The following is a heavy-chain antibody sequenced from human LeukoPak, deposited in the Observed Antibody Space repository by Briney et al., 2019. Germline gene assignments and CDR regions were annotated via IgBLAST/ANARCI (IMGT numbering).Heavy chain of an antibody. V-gene: IGHV4-59*01. CDR1: GGSISSYY. Sequence: SETLSLTCTVSGGSISSYYWSWIRQPPGKGLEWIGYIYYSGSTNYNPSLKSRVIISVDTSKNQFSLKLSSVTAADTAVYYCARDLNYDILGAFDIWGQGTMVTVSS. CDR2: IYYSGST. CDR3: ARDLNYDILGAFDI. D-gene: IGHD3-9*01. J-gene: IGHJ3*02.